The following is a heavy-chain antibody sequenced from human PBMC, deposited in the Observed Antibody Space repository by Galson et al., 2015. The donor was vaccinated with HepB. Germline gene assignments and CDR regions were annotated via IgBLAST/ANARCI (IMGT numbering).Heavy chain of an antibody. J-gene: IGHJ6*03. CDR1: GGTFSSYA. CDR3: ARTAEGVVVPAAIDPPGFYYYMDV. D-gene: IGHD2-2*02. Sequence: SVKVSCKASGGTFSSYAISWVRQAPGQGLEWMGGIIPIFGTANYAQKFQGRVTITADESTSTAYMELSSLRSEDTAVYYCARTAEGVVVPAAIDPPGFYYYMDVWGKGTTVTVSS. V-gene: IGHV1-69*13. CDR2: IIPIFGTA.